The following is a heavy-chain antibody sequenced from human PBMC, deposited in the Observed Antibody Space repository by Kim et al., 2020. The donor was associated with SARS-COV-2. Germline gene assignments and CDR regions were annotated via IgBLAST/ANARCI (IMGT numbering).Heavy chain of an antibody. Sequence: GGSLRLSCAASGFTFSSYGMHWVRQAPGKGLEWVAVISYDGSNKYYADSVKGRFTISRDNSKNTLYLQMNSLRAEDTAVYYCAKDRRGEQLPYGMDVWGQGTTVTVSS. V-gene: IGHV3-30*18. D-gene: IGHD6-6*01. CDR3: AKDRRGEQLPYGMDV. J-gene: IGHJ6*02. CDR2: ISYDGSNK. CDR1: GFTFSSYG.